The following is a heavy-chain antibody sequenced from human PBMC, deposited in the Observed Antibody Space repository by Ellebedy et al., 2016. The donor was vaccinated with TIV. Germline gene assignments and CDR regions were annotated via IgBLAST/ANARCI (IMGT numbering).Heavy chain of an antibody. D-gene: IGHD3-10*01. CDR1: GFTFSNYG. CDR3: AREYDGHPFDY. Sequence: GESLKISXAASGFTFSNYGIHWVRQTPGKGLEWVALIWYDGSKKYYADSVKGRFTISRDNSKNTLYLQMNSLRAEDTAVYYCAREYDGHPFDYWGQGTLVTVSS. V-gene: IGHV3-33*01. CDR2: IWYDGSKK. J-gene: IGHJ4*02.